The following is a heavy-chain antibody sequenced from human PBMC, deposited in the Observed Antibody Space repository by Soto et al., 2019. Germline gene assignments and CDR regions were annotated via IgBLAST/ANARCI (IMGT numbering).Heavy chain of an antibody. CDR2: ISGSGGST. CDR3: AKDPSTSGPFDY. Sequence: PGGSLRLSCAASGFTFSTYAMSWVRQAPGKGLEWVSTISGSGGSTYYADSVKGRFTISRDKSKNTLYLQMNSLRGEDTAVYYCAKDPSTSGPFDYWGQGSLVTVSS. CDR1: GFTFSTYA. J-gene: IGHJ4*02. V-gene: IGHV3-23*01. D-gene: IGHD6-19*01.